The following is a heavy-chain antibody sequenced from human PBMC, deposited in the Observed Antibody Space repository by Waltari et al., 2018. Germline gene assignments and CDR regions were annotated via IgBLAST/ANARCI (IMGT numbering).Heavy chain of an antibody. Sequence: QVTLKESGPVLVKPTETLTLTCTVSGFSLSNARMGGSWIRQPPGKALEWLAHIFSNDEKSYSTSLKSRLTISKDTSKSQVVLTMTNMDPVDTATYYCARTAGSGSYYKTDDAFDIWGQGTMVTVSS. CDR3: ARTAGSGSYYKTDDAFDI. D-gene: IGHD3-10*01. CDR1: GFSLSNARMG. CDR2: IFSNDEK. J-gene: IGHJ3*02. V-gene: IGHV2-26*01.